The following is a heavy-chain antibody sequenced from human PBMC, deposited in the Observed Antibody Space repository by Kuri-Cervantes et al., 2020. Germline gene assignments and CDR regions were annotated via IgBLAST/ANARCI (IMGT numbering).Heavy chain of an antibody. CDR3: ARESRADGDLDY. CDR2: IYYSGST. J-gene: IGHJ4*02. D-gene: IGHD4-17*01. V-gene: IGHV4-59*01. Sequence: SETLSLTCTVSGGSISSYYWSWIRQPPGKGLEWIGYIYYSGSTNYNPSLKSRVTISVDTSKNQFSLKLSSVTAADTAVYYCARESRADGDLDYWGQGTLVTVSS. CDR1: GGSISSYY.